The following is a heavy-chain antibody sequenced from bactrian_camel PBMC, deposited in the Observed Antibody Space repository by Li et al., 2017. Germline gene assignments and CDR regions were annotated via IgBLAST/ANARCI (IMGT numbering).Heavy chain of an antibody. D-gene: IGHD3*01. Sequence: EVQLVESGGGSVQAGGSLRLSCAASGLTFSNNDMSWVRQAPGKGLGWVSGINSDGDATFYANSVKGRFTISRDNTKNTVYLQMNSLKSEDTGVYYCLRDPESGGPLGQGTQVT. CDR1: GLTFSNND. J-gene: IGHJ4*01. CDR2: INSDGDAT. V-gene: IGHV3S40*01.